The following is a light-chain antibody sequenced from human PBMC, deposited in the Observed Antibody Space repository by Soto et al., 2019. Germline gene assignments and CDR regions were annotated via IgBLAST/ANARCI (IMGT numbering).Light chain of an antibody. CDR2: AAY. CDR1: QSIVTY. CDR3: QQSYSTPPWK. Sequence: DIQMTQSPSSLSASVGDRVTITCRASQSIVTYLNWYLQKPGKAPKLLIYAAYNLQSGVPSRFSGSGSGTDFTLTISRLQPEVFAPYVCQQSYSTPPWKFGQGTKVEIK. V-gene: IGKV1-39*01. J-gene: IGKJ1*01.